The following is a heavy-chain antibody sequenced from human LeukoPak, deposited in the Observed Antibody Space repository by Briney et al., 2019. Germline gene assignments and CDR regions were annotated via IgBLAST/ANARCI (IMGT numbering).Heavy chain of an antibody. CDR3: ARDPDIVGPTTYFDY. D-gene: IGHD1-26*01. CDR2: ISPGSSYK. CDR1: TFTFSDYY. J-gene: IGHJ4*02. Sequence: PGGSLRLSCTASTFTFSDYYMAWIRQAPGKGLEWVSSISPGSSYKFFADSVKGRFTISRDDAKNSLYLQMNSLRVEDTAVYYCARDPDIVGPTTYFDYWGQGTLVTVS. V-gene: IGHV3-11*05.